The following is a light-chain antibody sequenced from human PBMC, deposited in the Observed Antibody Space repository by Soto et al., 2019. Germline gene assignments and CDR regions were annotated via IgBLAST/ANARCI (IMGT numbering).Light chain of an antibody. CDR1: QTISSW. J-gene: IGKJ1*01. CDR2: KAS. Sequence: DIQMTQSPSTLSGSVGDRVTITCRASQTISSWLAWYQQKPGKAPKLLIYKASTLKSGVPSRFSGSGSGTEFTLTVGSLQPDDFATYYCQHYNSYSGACGQGTKVYIK. V-gene: IGKV1-5*03. CDR3: QHYNSYSGA.